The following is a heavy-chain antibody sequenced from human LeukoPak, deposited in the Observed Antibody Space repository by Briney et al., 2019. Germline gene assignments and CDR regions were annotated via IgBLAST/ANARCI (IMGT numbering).Heavy chain of an antibody. CDR2: IYYSGST. J-gene: IGHJ5*02. Sequence: SETLSLTCTVSGGSISSYSWNWIRQPPGKGLEWIGYIYYSGSTNYNPSLKSRVTISVDTSKNQFSLKLSSVTAADTAVYYCARDHSGRCFDPWGQGTLVTVS. CDR1: GGSISSYS. D-gene: IGHD1-26*01. CDR3: ARDHSGRCFDP. V-gene: IGHV4-59*01.